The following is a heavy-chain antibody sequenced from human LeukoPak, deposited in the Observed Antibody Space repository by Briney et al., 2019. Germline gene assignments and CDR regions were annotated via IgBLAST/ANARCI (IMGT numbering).Heavy chain of an antibody. CDR1: GFTFSNYW. CDR3: ARIKSGIDF. D-gene: IGHD1-26*01. Sequence: GGSLRLSCEGSGFTFSNYWMGWVRQAPGKGLQWVANIKTDGSEKYYVDSVKGRFTISRDNSKNTLYLQMNSLRAEDTAVYYCARIKSGIDFWGQGTTVTVSS. CDR2: IKTDGSEK. V-gene: IGHV3-7*03. J-gene: IGHJ6*02.